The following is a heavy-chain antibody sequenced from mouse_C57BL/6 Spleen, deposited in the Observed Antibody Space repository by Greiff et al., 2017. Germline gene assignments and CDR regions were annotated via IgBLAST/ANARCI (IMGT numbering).Heavy chain of an antibody. D-gene: IGHD2-5*01. V-gene: IGHV14-4*01. CDR2: IDPENGDT. J-gene: IGHJ2*01. CDR3: TTPLLYDSNGFDY. Sequence: VQLQQSGAELVRPGASVKLSCTASGFNIKDDYMHWVKQRPEQGLEWIGWIDPENGDTEYASKFQGKATITADTSSNTAYLQLSSLTSEDTAVYYCTTPLLYDSNGFDYWGQGTTLTVSS. CDR1: GFNIKDDY.